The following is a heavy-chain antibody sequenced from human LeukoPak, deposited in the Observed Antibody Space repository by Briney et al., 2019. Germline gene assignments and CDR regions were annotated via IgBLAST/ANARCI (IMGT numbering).Heavy chain of an antibody. Sequence: SETLSLTCTVSGGSISSYYWSWIRQPPGKGLEWIGYIYYSGSTNYNPSLKRRVTISVDTSKNQFSLKLSSVTAADTAVYYCARVGATGADFDYWGQGTLVTVSS. J-gene: IGHJ4*02. CDR3: ARVGATGADFDY. V-gene: IGHV4-59*01. D-gene: IGHD1-26*01. CDR1: GGSISSYY. CDR2: IYYSGST.